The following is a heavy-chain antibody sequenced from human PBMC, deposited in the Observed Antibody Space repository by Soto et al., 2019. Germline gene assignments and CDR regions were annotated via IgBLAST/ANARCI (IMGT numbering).Heavy chain of an antibody. J-gene: IGHJ4*02. D-gene: IGHD2-21*01. CDR3: ARDFYPVAYFFDY. Sequence: QVQLVQSGAELKKPGASVKVSCKASGYTFTNHGISWVRQSPGQGLEWVGWVSGYNDKTKSAQKFQVRVTMPTDTSTTTAYMELRSLRSDNTAVYFCARDFYPVAYFFDYWGQGTLVTVSS. CDR1: GYTFTNHG. CDR2: VSGYNDKT. V-gene: IGHV1-18*04.